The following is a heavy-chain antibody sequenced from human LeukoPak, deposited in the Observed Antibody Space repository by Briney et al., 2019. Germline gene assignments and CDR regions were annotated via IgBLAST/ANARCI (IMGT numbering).Heavy chain of an antibody. CDR1: EFTFSGYA. V-gene: IGHV3-23*01. CDR2: ISGSGSTT. J-gene: IGHJ4*02. D-gene: IGHD5-18*01. CDR3: AKRTRGYNYGPSDY. Sequence: PGGSLRLPCAASEFTFSGYAMSWVRQAPGKGLEWVSTISGSGSTTWYADSVKGRFTISRDNSKNTLYLQMNSLRAEDTAVYYCAKRTRGYNYGPSDYWGQGTLVTVSS.